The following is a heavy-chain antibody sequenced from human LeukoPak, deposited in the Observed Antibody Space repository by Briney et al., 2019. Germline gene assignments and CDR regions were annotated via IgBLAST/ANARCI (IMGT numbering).Heavy chain of an antibody. CDR3: ARVYGGGYDFRGAFDI. J-gene: IGHJ3*02. CDR1: GGPISSSSYY. D-gene: IGHD5-12*01. CDR2: IYYSGSP. V-gene: IGHV4-39*01. Sequence: PSETLSPPCTVSGGPISSSSYYWGWIRQPPGKGRGWVGGIYYSGSPYYNPSLKSRVTISVDTSKNQFSLKLSSVTAADTAVYYCARVYGGGYDFRGAFDIRGQGTMVTVSS.